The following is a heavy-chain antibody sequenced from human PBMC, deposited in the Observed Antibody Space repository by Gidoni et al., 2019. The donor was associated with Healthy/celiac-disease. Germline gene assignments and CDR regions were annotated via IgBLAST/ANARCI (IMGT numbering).Heavy chain of an antibody. V-gene: IGHV3-30-3*01. Sequence: QVQLVESGGGVVQPGRSLRLSCAASGFTFRSYDRHWVRQAPGKEREWVAVISYDGSNKYYADSGKGRFTISRDNSKNTLYLQMNSLRAEDTAVYYCARDKECSGGSCYSGWFDPWGQGTLVTVSS. CDR1: GFTFRSYD. D-gene: IGHD2-15*01. CDR2: ISYDGSNK. J-gene: IGHJ5*02. CDR3: ARDKECSGGSCYSGWFDP.